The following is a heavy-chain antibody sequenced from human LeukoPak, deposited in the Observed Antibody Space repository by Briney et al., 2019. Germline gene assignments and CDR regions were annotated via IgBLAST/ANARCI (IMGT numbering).Heavy chain of an antibody. CDR2: ISGSGGST. CDR1: GFTFSSYA. J-gene: IGHJ4*02. V-gene: IGHV3-23*01. CDR3: ARVLLWFGEPHAYFDY. Sequence: GGSLRPSCAASGFTFSSYAMSWVRQAPGKGLEWVSAISGSGGSTYYADSVKGRFTISRDNAKNSLYLQMNSLRAEDTALYYCARVLLWFGEPHAYFDYWGQGTLVTVSS. D-gene: IGHD3-10*01.